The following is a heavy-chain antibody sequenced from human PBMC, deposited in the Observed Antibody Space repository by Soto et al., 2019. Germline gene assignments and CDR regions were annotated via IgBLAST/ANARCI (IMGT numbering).Heavy chain of an antibody. D-gene: IGHD5-12*01. J-gene: IGHJ3*02. CDR2: ISYSGTT. CDR3: AGLPSYSGHNSSAFDI. CDR1: GGSISASF. Sequence: QVQLQESGPGLVKPSETLSLTCTVSGGSISASFWSWIRQPPGKGLEWIGYISYSGTTTYNPSLKSRLTMSVDTSKNQFSLRLSSVTAADAAVYYCAGLPSYSGHNSSAFDIWGQGTMVTVSS. V-gene: IGHV4-59*01.